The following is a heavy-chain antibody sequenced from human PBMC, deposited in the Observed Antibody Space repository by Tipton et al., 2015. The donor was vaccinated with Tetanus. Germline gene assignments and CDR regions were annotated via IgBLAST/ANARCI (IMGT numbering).Heavy chain of an antibody. CDR1: GGSISSYY. J-gene: IGHJ4*02. CDR3: ARETVWFGELPPPTFFNY. Sequence: GLVKPSETLSLTCTVSGGSISSYYWSWIRQPPGKGLEWIGYIYYSGSTNYNPSLKSRVTISVDTSKNQFSLKLSSVTAADTAVYYCARETVWFGELPPPTFFNYWGQGTLVTVSS. CDR2: IYYSGST. D-gene: IGHD3-10*01. V-gene: IGHV4-59*01.